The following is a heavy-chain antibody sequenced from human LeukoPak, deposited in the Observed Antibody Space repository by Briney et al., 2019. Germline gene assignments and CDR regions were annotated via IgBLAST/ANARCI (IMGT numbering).Heavy chain of an antibody. CDR2: INPNSGGT. V-gene: IGHV1-2*06. Sequence: ASVKVSCKASGYTFTGYYMHWVRQAPGQGLEWMGRINPNSGGTNYAQKFQGRVTMTRDTSISTAYMELSRLRSDDTAVYYCARDGGHSGYYPDYWGQGTLVTVSS. CDR1: GYTFTGYY. J-gene: IGHJ4*02. CDR3: ARDGGHSGYYPDY. D-gene: IGHD3-22*01.